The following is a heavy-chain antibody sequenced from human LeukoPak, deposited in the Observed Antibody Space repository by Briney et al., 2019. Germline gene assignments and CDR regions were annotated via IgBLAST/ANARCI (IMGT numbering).Heavy chain of an antibody. CDR1: GLHFIDAW. Sequence: GGSLRLSCAVSGLHFIDAWVSWVRQAPGKGLEWVSSISSDSSYIYYADSLKRRLTISRDNAKNSLYLQIDSLRAEDTAVYYCASAPTDYVETSWYYFDYWGQGTLVTVSS. V-gene: IGHV3-21*01. J-gene: IGHJ4*02. CDR3: ASAPTDYVETSWYYFDY. D-gene: IGHD4-17*01. CDR2: ISSDSSYI.